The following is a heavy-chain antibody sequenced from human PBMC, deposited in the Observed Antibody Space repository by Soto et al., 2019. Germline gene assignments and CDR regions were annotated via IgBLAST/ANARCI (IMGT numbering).Heavy chain of an antibody. CDR2: INSRSVYI. Sequence: EVQLVESGGGLVKPGESLTLSCAASGFPFSIYSMDWVRQAPGKGLEWVSSINSRSVYIYYADSVRGRFTISRDNAKTSLYLQMSSLGTEDTGVYFCARGDMLGTAAYGMDVWGQGTTVTVSS. J-gene: IGHJ6*02. CDR1: GFPFSIYS. CDR3: ARGDMLGTAAYGMDV. D-gene: IGHD1-1*01. V-gene: IGHV3-21*02.